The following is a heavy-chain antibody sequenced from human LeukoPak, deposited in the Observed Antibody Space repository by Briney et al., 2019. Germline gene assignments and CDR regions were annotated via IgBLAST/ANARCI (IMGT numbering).Heavy chain of an antibody. Sequence: GRSLRLSCSASGVIFDDYAMHWVRRAPGKGLQWVSGITRNNAILGYVDSVKGRFTISRDSAKNSLYLQMNSLRPEDTAFYYCARGDILTTRLLDSGGLGTLVTVSS. D-gene: IGHD3-9*01. V-gene: IGHV3-9*01. CDR2: ITRNNAIL. CDR3: ARGDILTTRLLDS. J-gene: IGHJ4*02. CDR1: GVIFDDYA.